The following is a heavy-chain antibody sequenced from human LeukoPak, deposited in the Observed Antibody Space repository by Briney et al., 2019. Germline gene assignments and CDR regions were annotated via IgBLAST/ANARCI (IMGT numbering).Heavy chain of an antibody. J-gene: IGHJ4*02. V-gene: IGHV3-53*01. D-gene: IGHD2-15*01. CDR3: ARYHCSGGSCYEY. CDR2: IYSGGST. CDR1: GFTVSSNY. Sequence: ETGGSLRLSCAASGFTVSSNYMNWVRQAPGKGLEWVSVIYSGGSTYYADSVKGRFTISRDNSKNTLYLQMNSLRAEDTAVYYCARYHCSGGSCYEYWGQGTLVTVSS.